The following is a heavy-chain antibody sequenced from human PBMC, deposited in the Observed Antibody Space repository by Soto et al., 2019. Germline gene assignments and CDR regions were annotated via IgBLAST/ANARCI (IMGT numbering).Heavy chain of an antibody. CDR3: ARHGYYDFWSGYVGGYYYGMDV. CDR1: GYSFTSYW. V-gene: IGHV5-10-1*01. Sequence: PGESLKISCKGSGYSFTSYWISWVRQMPGKGLEWMGRIDPSDSYTNYSPSFQGHVTISADKSISTAYLQWSSLKASDTAMYYCARHGYYDFWSGYVGGYYYGMDVWGQGTTVTVS. D-gene: IGHD3-3*01. J-gene: IGHJ6*02. CDR2: IDPSDSYT.